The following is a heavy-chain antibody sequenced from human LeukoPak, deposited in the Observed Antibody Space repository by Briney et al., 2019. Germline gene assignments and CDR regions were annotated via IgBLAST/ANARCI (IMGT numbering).Heavy chain of an antibody. CDR1: GYTFTTYG. J-gene: IGHJ6*03. CDR3: ARGGYTYDSHYYYYMDV. V-gene: IGHV1-18*01. CDR2: ISTYNGNT. D-gene: IGHD5-18*01. Sequence: ASVKVSCKASGYTFTTYGISWVRQAPGQGLEWMGWISTYNGNTNYAQKLQGRVTMTTDTSTSTAYMELRSLRSDDTAVYYCARGGYTYDSHYYYYMDVWGKGTTVTVSS.